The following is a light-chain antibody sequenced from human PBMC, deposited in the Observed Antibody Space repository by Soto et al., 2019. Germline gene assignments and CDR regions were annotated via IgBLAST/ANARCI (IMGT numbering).Light chain of an antibody. Sequence: DIQMTQSPSSISASVGERVTITCRASQGVYSWAAWYQQAPGKAPKLLISAASTLRGGVPSRFSGSGSGTDFTLTISSLQPEDVATYYCQQAYNFPLTFGGGTKVEIK. V-gene: IGKV1D-12*01. CDR3: QQAYNFPLT. CDR2: AAS. CDR1: QGVYSW. J-gene: IGKJ4*01.